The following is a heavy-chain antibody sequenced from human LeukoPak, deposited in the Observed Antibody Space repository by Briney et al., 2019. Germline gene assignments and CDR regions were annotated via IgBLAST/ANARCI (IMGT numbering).Heavy chain of an antibody. Sequence: SETLSLTCTVSGGSISSYYWSWIRQPPGKGLEWIGYIYYSGSTNYNPSLKSRVTISVDTSKNQFSLKLSSVTAADTAVYYCATRIRDYYDSSGYDYWGQGTLVTVSS. V-gene: IGHV4-59*01. D-gene: IGHD3-22*01. CDR3: ATRIRDYYDSSGYDY. CDR2: IYYSGST. CDR1: GGSISSYY. J-gene: IGHJ4*02.